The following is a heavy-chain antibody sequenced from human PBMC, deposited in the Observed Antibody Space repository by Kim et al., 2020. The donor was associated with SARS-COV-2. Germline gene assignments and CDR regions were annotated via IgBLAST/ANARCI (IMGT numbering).Heavy chain of an antibody. D-gene: IGHD3-22*01. J-gene: IGHJ4*02. Sequence: GGSLRLSCAASGFTFSSYEMNWVRQAPGKGLEWVSYISSSGSTIYYADSVKGRFTISRDNAKNSLYLQMNSLRAEDTAVYYCARDVGSRLEYYYDSSGPPVDWGQGTLVTVSS. CDR2: ISSSGSTI. V-gene: IGHV3-48*03. CDR1: GFTFSSYE. CDR3: ARDVGSRLEYYYDSSGPPVD.